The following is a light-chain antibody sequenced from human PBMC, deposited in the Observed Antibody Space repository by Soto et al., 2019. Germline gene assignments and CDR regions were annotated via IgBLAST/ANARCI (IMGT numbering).Light chain of an antibody. J-gene: IGKJ2*03. V-gene: IGKV1-9*01. Sequence: DIRLTQSPSFLSASVGDRVTVSCRASQDISTSLAWFQQKAGKVPQLLVYPASTLQDGVPSRFSGSGSGTYVTLTINNLQAEDFATYYCQHLRTYPFSFGQGTKLDIK. CDR2: PAS. CDR3: QHLRTYPFS. CDR1: QDISTS.